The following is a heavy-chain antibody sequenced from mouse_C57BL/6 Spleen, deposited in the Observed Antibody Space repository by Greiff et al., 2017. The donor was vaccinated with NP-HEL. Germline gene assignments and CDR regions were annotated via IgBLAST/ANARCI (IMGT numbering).Heavy chain of an antibody. CDR1: GYAFTNYL. Sequence: VKLMESGAELVRPGTSVKVSCKASGYAFTNYLIEWVKQRPGQGLEWIGVINPGSGGTNYNEKFKGKAILTADKSSSTAYMQLSSLTYEDSTVYFGARLGGNGAMDYWGQGTSVTVSS. J-gene: IGHJ4*01. CDR2: INPGSGGT. D-gene: IGHD2-1*01. CDR3: ARLGGNGAMDY. V-gene: IGHV1-54*01.